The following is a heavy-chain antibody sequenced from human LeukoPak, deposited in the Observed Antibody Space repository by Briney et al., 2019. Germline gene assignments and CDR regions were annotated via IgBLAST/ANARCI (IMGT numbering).Heavy chain of an antibody. CDR1: GYSFAAYY. V-gene: IGHV1-2*02. J-gene: IGHJ4*02. Sequence: ASVKVSCKASGYSFAAYYMHWVRQAPGQGLEWMGWINPNSGGTNYAQKFLGRLTVTGDTSISTAYMELSRLTSDDTAVYYCARSQYDALTGSPDFWGQGTLVTVSS. CDR3: ARSQYDALTGSPDF. D-gene: IGHD3-9*01. CDR2: INPNSGGT.